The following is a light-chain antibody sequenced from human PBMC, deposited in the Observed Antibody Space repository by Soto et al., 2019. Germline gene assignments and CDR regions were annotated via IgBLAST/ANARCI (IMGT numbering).Light chain of an antibody. CDR2: GAS. V-gene: IGKV3-20*01. J-gene: IGKJ5*01. CDR1: QSVSSSY. Sequence: EIVWTQSPGTLSLSPGERATLSCRASQSVSSSYLAWYQQKPGQAPRLLIYGASSRATGIPDRFSGGGSGTDFTLTISRLQPEDFAVYYCQQYGSSSITFGQGTRLEIK. CDR3: QQYGSSSIT.